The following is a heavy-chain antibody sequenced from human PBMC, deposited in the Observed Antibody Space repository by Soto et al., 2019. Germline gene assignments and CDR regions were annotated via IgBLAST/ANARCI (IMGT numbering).Heavy chain of an antibody. V-gene: IGHV4-30-4*01. J-gene: IGHJ4*02. CDR3: AREVYDYVWGSYRYFDY. CDR2: IYYSGST. D-gene: IGHD3-16*02. CDR1: GGSISSGDYY. Sequence: QVQLQESGPGLVKPSQTLSLTCTVSGGSISSGDYYWSWIRQPPGKGLEWIGYIYYSGSTYYNPSLKSRVTIAVDTSKNQFSLKLSSVTAADTAVYYCAREVYDYVWGSYRYFDYWGQGTLVTVSS.